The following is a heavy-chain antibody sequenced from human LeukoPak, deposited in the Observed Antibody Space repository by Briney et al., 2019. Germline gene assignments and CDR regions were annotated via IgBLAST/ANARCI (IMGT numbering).Heavy chain of an antibody. CDR1: GFTFSSYW. Sequence: PGGSLRLSCAASGFTFSSYWMSWVRQAPGKGLEWVANMKCDGSEKYYVDSVKGRFTISRDNVKNSLYLQMNSLRAEDTAVYYCARDIEAAGLFLDYWGQGTLVTVSS. CDR3: ARDIEAAGLFLDY. D-gene: IGHD6-13*01. V-gene: IGHV3-7*01. J-gene: IGHJ4*02. CDR2: MKCDGSEK.